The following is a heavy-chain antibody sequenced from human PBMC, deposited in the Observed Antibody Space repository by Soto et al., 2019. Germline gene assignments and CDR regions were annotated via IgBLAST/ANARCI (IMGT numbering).Heavy chain of an antibody. J-gene: IGHJ5*02. D-gene: IGHD3-10*01. Sequence: TLSLTCAVYGGSFSGYYWSWIRQPPGKGLEWIGEINHSGSTNYNPSLKSRVTISVDTSKNQFSLKLSSVTAADTAVYYCARRSGYYYGSGSFPNWFDPWGQGTLVTVSS. CDR2: INHSGST. CDR3: ARRSGYYYGSGSFPNWFDP. V-gene: IGHV4-34*01. CDR1: GGSFSGYY.